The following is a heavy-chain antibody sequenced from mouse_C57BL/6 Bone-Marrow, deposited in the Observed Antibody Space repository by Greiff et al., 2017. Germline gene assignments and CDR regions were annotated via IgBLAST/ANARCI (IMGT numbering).Heavy chain of an antibody. Sequence: QVQLQQSGAELMKPGASVKLSCKATGYTFPGYWIAWVKQRPGHGLEWIGEILPGSGSTNYNEKFKGKATFTADTSSNPAYMQLSSLTTEDSAIYYCARWGGYYAVGFAYWGQGTLVTVSA. J-gene: IGHJ3*01. CDR3: ARWGGYYAVGFAY. CDR1: GYTFPGYW. D-gene: IGHD2-3*01. V-gene: IGHV1-9*01. CDR2: ILPGSGST.